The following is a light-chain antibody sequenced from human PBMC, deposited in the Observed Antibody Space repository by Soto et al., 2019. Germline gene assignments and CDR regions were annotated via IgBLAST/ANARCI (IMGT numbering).Light chain of an antibody. CDR2: DVS. V-gene: IGKV1-5*01. CDR1: QNVTTW. CDR3: QQYNSYSSIT. Sequence: DIQMTQSPSTLSSSVGDRVTITCRSSQNVTTWLAWHQHKPGKAPKLLLYDVSNLESGVPSRFSGSGSGTEFTLTISSLQPDDFATYYCQQYNSYSSITFGQGTRLEIK. J-gene: IGKJ5*01.